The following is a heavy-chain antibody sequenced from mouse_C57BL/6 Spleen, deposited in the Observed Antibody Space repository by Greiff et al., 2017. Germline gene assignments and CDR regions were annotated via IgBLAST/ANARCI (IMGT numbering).Heavy chain of an antibody. CDR2: IDPSDSET. D-gene: IGHD1-1*01. CDR3: ARNYRSCWYFDV. J-gene: IGHJ1*03. V-gene: IGHV1-52*01. Sequence: VQLQQPGAELVRPGSSVKLSCKASGYTFTSYWMHWVKQRPIQGLEWIGNIDPSDSETHYNQKFKDKATLTVEKSSSTAYMQLSSLTSEDSAVYYCARNYRSCWYFDVWGTGTTVTVSS. CDR1: GYTFTSYW.